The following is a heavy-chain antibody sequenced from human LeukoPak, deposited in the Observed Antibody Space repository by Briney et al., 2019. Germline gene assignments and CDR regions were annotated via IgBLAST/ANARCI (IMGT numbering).Heavy chain of an antibody. V-gene: IGHV3-23*01. J-gene: IGHJ4*02. CDR1: GFTFSTYA. CDR2: ISGSDGST. CDR3: AKDLRGYSSAL. D-gene: IGHD5-12*01. Sequence: PGGSLRLSCAASGFTFSTYAMSWVRQAPGKGLEWVSSISGSDGSTYYAHSVKGRFSISRDNSKNTLYLQTNSLRADDTALYYCAKDLRGYSSALWGRGTLVTVSS.